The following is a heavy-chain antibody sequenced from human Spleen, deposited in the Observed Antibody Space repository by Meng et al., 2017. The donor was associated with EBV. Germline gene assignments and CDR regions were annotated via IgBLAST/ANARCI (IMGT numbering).Heavy chain of an antibody. D-gene: IGHD3-10*01. CDR1: GGTIRSDA. CDR3: ASESGRGFTPDY. V-gene: IGHV1-69*01. Sequence: QVQLEQSGAEVKKPGSSVTVSCKSSGGTIRSDACSWVRQAPGQGLEWMGGLIPMSDAPHYAQKFQDRVRITADESTSTHYMDLSGLRSEDTAVYYCASESGRGFTPDYWGQGTLVTVSS. CDR2: LIPMSDAP. J-gene: IGHJ4*02.